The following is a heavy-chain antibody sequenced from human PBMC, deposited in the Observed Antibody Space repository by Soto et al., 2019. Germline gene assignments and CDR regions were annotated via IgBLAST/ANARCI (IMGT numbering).Heavy chain of an antibody. CDR3: ERSRYSGSYFFAY. D-gene: IGHD1-26*01. CDR1: GGSISSGDYY. V-gene: IGHV4-30-4*01. Sequence: SETLSLTCTVSGGSISSGDYYWSWIRQPPGKGLEWIAYIHNSVSTHYNPSLKSRVTISVDTSKNQFSLKLSSVTAADTAVYYCERSRYSGSYFFAYWSKGILVTVS. J-gene: IGHJ4*02. CDR2: IHNSVST.